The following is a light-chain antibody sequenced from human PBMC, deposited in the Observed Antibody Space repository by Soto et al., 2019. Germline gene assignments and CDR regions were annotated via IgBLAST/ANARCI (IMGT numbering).Light chain of an antibody. CDR1: TGAVTSGYY. CDR2: STN. Sequence: QTVVTQEPSLTVSPGGTVTLTCASSTGAVTSGYYPNWFQQRPGQAPRALIYSTNNRHSWTPARFSGSLLGGKAALTLSGVQPEDEAEYYCLLFHGDAQVFGGGTKVTVL. CDR3: LLFHGDAQV. V-gene: IGLV7-43*01. J-gene: IGLJ2*01.